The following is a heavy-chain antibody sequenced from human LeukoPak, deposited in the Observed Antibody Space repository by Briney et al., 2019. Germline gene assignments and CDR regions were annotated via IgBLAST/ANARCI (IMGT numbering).Heavy chain of an antibody. D-gene: IGHD1-7*01. CDR3: ARGQITGTFGYFYYYMDV. Sequence: EASVKVSCKASGYTFTTYAISWVRQAPGQGLEWMGWISGYTGNTNYAQHLQGRVTMTTDTSTNTAYMALRSLRSDDTAVYYCARGQITGTFGYFYYYMDVWGKGTTVTVSS. CDR1: GYTFTTYA. CDR2: ISGYTGNT. V-gene: IGHV1-18*01. J-gene: IGHJ6*03.